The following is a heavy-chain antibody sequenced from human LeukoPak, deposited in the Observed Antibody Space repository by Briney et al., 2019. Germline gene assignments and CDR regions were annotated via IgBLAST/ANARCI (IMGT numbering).Heavy chain of an antibody. D-gene: IGHD4-11*01. V-gene: IGHV3-23*01. CDR1: GFSLSTYA. J-gene: IGHJ5*02. CDR3: AKGPNEDSNYFFDS. Sequence: PGGSLRLSCVASGFSLSTYAMSWVRQAPGKGLEWVSVISGSGGDTSYADSVKGRLTISRDNSKSTLYLQMNSLRAEDTAVYYCAKGPNEDSNYFFDSWGQGTLVTVSS. CDR2: ISGSGGDT.